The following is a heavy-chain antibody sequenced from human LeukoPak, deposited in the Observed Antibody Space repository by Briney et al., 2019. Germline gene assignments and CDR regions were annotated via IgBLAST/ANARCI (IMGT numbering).Heavy chain of an antibody. CDR1: GGTFSSCA. J-gene: IGHJ3*02. CDR3: ARSAAGPLDDAFDI. V-gene: IGHV1-69*13. D-gene: IGHD6-13*01. CDR2: IIPIFGTA. Sequence: GASVKVSCKASGGTFSSCAISWVRQAPGQGLEWMGGIIPIFGTANYAQKFQGRVTITADESTSTAYMELSSLRSEDTAVYYCARSAAGPLDDAFDIWGQGTMVTVSS.